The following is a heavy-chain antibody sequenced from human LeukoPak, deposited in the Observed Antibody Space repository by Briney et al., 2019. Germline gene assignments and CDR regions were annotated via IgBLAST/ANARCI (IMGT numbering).Heavy chain of an antibody. V-gene: IGHV3-74*01. J-gene: IGHJ4*02. Sequence: GGSLRLSCAASGLTFSKSWLHWVRQAPGKGLVWVSRINDDGSSRSYADSVRGRFTISKDNAKNTLYLQMNSLRAEDTAVYYCAREVAVGIGAYNYWGQGTLVTVSS. D-gene: IGHD6-13*01. CDR1: GLTFSKSW. CDR3: AREVAVGIGAYNY. CDR2: INDDGSSR.